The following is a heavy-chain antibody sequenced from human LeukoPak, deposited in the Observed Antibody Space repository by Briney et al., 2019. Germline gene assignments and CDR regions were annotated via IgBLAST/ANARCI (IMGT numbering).Heavy chain of an antibody. J-gene: IGHJ4*02. D-gene: IGHD5-18*01. CDR2: IIPIFGTA. CDR3: ARGTKGGYSYGSFDY. CDR1: GGTFSSYA. V-gene: IGHV1-69*06. Sequence: ASVKVSCKASGGTFSSYAISWVRQAPGQGLEWMGGIIPIFGTANYAQKFQGRVTITADKSTSTAYMELSNLRSEDTAVYYCARGTKGGYSYGSFDYWGQGTLVTVSS.